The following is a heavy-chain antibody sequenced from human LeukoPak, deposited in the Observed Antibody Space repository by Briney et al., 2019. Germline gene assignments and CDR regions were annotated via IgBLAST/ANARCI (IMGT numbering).Heavy chain of an antibody. CDR2: IYTGDNT. J-gene: IGHJ2*01. Sequence: GGSLRLSCAASGFTISISYMGWVRQAPGKGLEWVSTIYTGDNTNYADSVNGRFTISRDNSKNTLYLQMNRLRADDTAVYYCAKDLFLWYFDLWGRGTLVTVSS. V-gene: IGHV3-53*01. CDR1: GFTISISY. D-gene: IGHD2/OR15-2a*01. CDR3: AKDLFLWYFDL.